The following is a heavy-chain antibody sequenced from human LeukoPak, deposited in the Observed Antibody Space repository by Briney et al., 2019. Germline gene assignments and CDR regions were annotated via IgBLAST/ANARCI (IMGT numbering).Heavy chain of an antibody. CDR2: IGSSGSAI. J-gene: IGHJ4*02. Sequence: PGGSLRLSSAVSGFAFSSYDMNWVRQAPGKGLEWVSYIGSSGSAIYYADSAKGRFTISRDNARNSLYLQMNSLRVEDTAVYYCARVGYYWNLFDYWGQGTLVTVSS. V-gene: IGHV3-48*03. D-gene: IGHD1-20*01. CDR3: ARVGYYWNLFDY. CDR1: GFAFSSYD.